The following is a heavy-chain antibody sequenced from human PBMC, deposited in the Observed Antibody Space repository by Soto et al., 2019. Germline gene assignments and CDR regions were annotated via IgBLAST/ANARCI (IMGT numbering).Heavy chain of an antibody. D-gene: IGHD3-3*01. CDR3: ARGGGTILAPLP. V-gene: IGHV1-2*02. CDR1: GYTFTGYF. J-gene: IGHJ5*02. CDR2: INPNSGAT. Sequence: GSVKGYLKACGYTFTGYFIHWVRRAPGQGLEWMGWINPNSGATKYAQKFQGRVTMTRDTSISTAYMELTLLRSDDTAIYYCARGGGTILAPLPWGEGTMVTVSS.